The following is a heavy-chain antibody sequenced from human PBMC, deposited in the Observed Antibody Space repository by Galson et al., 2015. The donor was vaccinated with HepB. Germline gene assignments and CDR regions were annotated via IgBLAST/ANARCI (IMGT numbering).Heavy chain of an antibody. D-gene: IGHD3-22*01. CDR1: GGTFSSYA. CDR3: ARDYQSQYYASSADAHCDY. V-gene: IGHV1-69*13. J-gene: IGHJ4*02. Sequence: SVKVSCKASGGTFSSYAISWVRQAPGQGLEWMGGIIPIFGTANYAQKFQGRVTITADESTSTAYMELSSLRSEDTAVYYCARDYQSQYYASSADAHCDYWGQGTLVTVSS. CDR2: IIPIFGTA.